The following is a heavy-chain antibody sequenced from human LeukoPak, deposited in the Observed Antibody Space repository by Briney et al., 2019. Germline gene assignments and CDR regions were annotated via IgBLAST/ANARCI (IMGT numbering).Heavy chain of an antibody. CDR2: ISSSSSTI. CDR1: GFTFSSYR. V-gene: IGHV3-48*02. Sequence: GGSLRLSCAASGFTFSSYRMNWVRQAPGKGLEWVSYISSSSSTIYYADSVKGRFTISRDNAKNSLYLQMNSLRDEDTAVYYCARAPFPGYCSSTSCYNWFDPWGQGTLVTVSS. CDR3: ARAPFPGYCSSTSCYNWFDP. D-gene: IGHD2-2*01. J-gene: IGHJ5*02.